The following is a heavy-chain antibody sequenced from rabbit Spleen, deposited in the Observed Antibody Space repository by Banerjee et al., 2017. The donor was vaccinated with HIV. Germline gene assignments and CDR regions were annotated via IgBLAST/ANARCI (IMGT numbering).Heavy chain of an antibody. CDR2: IYAGNRGST. Sequence: QSLEESGGDLVKPGASLTLTCTASGFSFSSSYYMCWVRQAPGKGLEWIACIYAGNRGSTYYASWAKGRFTISKTSSTTVTLQMTSLTAADTATHFCARGDYAGDGDLSGFKLWGQGTLVTVS. V-gene: IGHV1S40*01. J-gene: IGHJ4*01. CDR3: ARGDYAGDGDLSGFKL. CDR1: GFSFSSSYY. D-gene: IGHD4-2*01.